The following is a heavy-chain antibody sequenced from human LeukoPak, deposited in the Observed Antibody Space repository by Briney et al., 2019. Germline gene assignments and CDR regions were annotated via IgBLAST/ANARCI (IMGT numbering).Heavy chain of an antibody. Sequence: GGSLRLSCAASGFTFSSYGMHWVRQAPGKGLEWVAFIRYDGSNKYYADSVKGRFTISRDNTLYLQMNSLRAEDTAVYYCARDRRYSSSSWFDPWGQGTLVTVSS. D-gene: IGHD6-6*01. CDR3: ARDRRYSSSSWFDP. CDR1: GFTFSSYG. J-gene: IGHJ5*02. V-gene: IGHV3-30*02. CDR2: IRYDGSNK.